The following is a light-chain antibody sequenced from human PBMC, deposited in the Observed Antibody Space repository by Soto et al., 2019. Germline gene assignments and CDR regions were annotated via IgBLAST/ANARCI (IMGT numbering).Light chain of an antibody. V-gene: IGKV1-39*01. Sequence: DIQMTQSPSSLSASVGDRVTITCRASQSISNYLNWYQQNPGKAPKLLIFAASNLQSGVPSRFSGSGSGTDFTLTISSLQPEDFATYYCQESYNTLTFTLGPGAKVDIK. CDR3: QESYNTLTFT. CDR2: AAS. CDR1: QSISNY. J-gene: IGKJ3*01.